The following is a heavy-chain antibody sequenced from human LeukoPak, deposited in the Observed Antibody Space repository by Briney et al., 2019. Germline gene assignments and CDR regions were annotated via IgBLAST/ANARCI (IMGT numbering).Heavy chain of an antibody. CDR1: GYTLTELS. V-gene: IGHV1-24*01. Sequence: GASVKVSCKVSGYTLTELSMHWVRQAPGKGLEWMGGFDPEDGETIYAQKFQGRVTMTEDTSTDTAYMELSSLRSEDTAVYYCATSLTAVAGTLRYFDYWGQGTLVTVSS. CDR2: FDPEDGET. CDR3: ATSLTAVAGTLRYFDY. J-gene: IGHJ4*02. D-gene: IGHD6-19*01.